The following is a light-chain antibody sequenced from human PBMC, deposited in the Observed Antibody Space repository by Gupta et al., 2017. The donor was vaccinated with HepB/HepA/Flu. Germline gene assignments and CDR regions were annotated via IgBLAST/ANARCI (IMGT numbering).Light chain of an antibody. V-gene: IGLV2-14*01. CDR2: DVY. Sequence: QSALIQPASVSGSPGQSITISCTGTTSYVGGYNHVCWYQQYSGKAPKLIIYDVYYRPSGISIRFSGSKSGNTASLTISGLQSEDEANYYCSSYTTTSAVEVFGGGTKLTVL. CDR3: SSYTTTSAVEV. CDR1: TSYVGGYNH. J-gene: IGLJ2*01.